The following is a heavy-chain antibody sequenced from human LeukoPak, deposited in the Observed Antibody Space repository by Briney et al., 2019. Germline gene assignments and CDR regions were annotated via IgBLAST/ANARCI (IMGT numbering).Heavy chain of an antibody. CDR2: ISGSGGST. D-gene: IGHD3-22*01. CDR3: ARRMAIVVVIGPFDY. V-gene: IGHV3-23*01. J-gene: IGHJ4*02. Sequence: GISGSGGSTYYADSVKGRFTISRDNSKNTLYLQMNSLRAEDTALYYCARRMAIVVVIGPFDYWGQGTLVTVSS.